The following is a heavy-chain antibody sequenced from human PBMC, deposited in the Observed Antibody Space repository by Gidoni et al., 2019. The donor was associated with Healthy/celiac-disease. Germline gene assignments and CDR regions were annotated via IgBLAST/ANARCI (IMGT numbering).Heavy chain of an antibody. Sequence: QVQLVQSGAEVKKPGASVKVSCKASGYTFTSYYMHWVRQAPGQGLEWMGIINPSGGSTSYAQKFQGRVTMTRDTSTSTVYMELSSLRSEDTAVYYCARDRHWSFGVAAPYYYYMDVWGKGTTVTVSS. J-gene: IGHJ6*03. CDR1: GYTFTSYY. V-gene: IGHV1-46*01. D-gene: IGHD3-3*01. CDR2: INPSGGST. CDR3: ARDRHWSFGVAAPYYYYMDV.